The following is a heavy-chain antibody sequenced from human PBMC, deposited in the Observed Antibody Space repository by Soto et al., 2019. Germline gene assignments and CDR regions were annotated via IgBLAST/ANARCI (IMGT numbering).Heavy chain of an antibody. V-gene: IGHV4-30-2*01. Sequence: QLQLQESGSGLVKPSQTLSLTCAVSGGSISSGGYSWSWIRQPPGKGLEWIGYIYHSGSTYYNPPLNSRVTISVDRTKNQFSLKLSSVTAADTAVYYCATAGGLGAVAADYWGQGTLVTVSS. J-gene: IGHJ4*02. CDR1: GGSISSGGYS. CDR2: IYHSGST. D-gene: IGHD6-19*01. CDR3: ATAGGLGAVAADY.